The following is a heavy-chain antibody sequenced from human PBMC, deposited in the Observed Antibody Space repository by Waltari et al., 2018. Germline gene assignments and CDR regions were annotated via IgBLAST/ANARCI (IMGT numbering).Heavy chain of an antibody. Sequence: VQLVESGGGVVQPGRSLRLSCAASGFTFSSYAMSWVRQDPGKGLEWVSAISGSGGSTYYADSVKGRFTISRDNSKNTLYLQMNSLRAEDTAVYYCAKPLNSKGYYYGMDVWGQGTTVTVSS. D-gene: IGHD4-4*01. V-gene: IGHV3-23*04. CDR1: GFTFSSYA. J-gene: IGHJ6*02. CDR3: AKPLNSKGYYYGMDV. CDR2: ISGSGGST.